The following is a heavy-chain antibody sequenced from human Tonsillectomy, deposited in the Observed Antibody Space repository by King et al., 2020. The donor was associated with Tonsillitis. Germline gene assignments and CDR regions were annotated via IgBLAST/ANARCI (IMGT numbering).Heavy chain of an antibody. D-gene: IGHD3-10*01. CDR1: TYPFPAYG. CDR2: ISAYNGDT. CDR3: ARAGLWFGSPYYMDV. Sequence: VQLVQSGAEVKKPGASVKVSCKASTYPFPAYGVSWVRQAPGQGLEWMGWISAYNGDTNYPQKFQDRVTMTTDTSTSTAYMELRSLRSDDTAVYYCARAGLWFGSPYYMDVWGEGTTVIVSS. J-gene: IGHJ6*03. V-gene: IGHV1-18*01.